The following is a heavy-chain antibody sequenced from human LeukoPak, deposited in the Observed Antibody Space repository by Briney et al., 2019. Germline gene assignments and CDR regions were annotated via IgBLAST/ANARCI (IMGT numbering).Heavy chain of an antibody. CDR1: GFTFSTYA. CDR3: ATQPYDSSGYYYR. J-gene: IGHJ4*02. CDR2: INWNGGST. Sequence: PGGSLRLSCAASGFTFSTYAMHWVRQAPGKGLEWVSGINWNGGSTGYADSVKGRFTISRDNAKNSLYLQMNSLRAEDTALYHCATQPYDSSGYYYRWGQGTLVTVSS. D-gene: IGHD3-22*01. V-gene: IGHV3-20*01.